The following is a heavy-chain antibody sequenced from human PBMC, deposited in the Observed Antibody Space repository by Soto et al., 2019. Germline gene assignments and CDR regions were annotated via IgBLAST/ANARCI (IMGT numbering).Heavy chain of an antibody. CDR2: ISYDGSNK. Sequence: QVQLVESGGGVVQPGRSLRLSCAASGFTFSSYAMHWVRQAPGKGLEWVAVISYDGSNKYYADSVKGRFTISRDNSKNTLYLQMNSLRAEDTAVYYCAGDGEPYCTNGVCYDSYFDYWGQGTLVTVSS. CDR3: AGDGEPYCTNGVCYDSYFDY. J-gene: IGHJ4*02. D-gene: IGHD2-8*01. V-gene: IGHV3-30-3*01. CDR1: GFTFSSYA.